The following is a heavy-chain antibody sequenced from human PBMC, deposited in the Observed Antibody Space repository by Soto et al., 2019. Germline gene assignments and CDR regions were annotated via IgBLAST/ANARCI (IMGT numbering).Heavy chain of an antibody. CDR2: ILNSGRG. D-gene: IGHD6-6*01. CDR3: AGLVGRGKFSRLQY. J-gene: IGHJ1*01. V-gene: IGHV4-4*02. CDR1: GDSISVNTW. Sequence: QVLLQESDPALVKPSGTLSLTCDVSGDSISVNTWWSWVRQTPGKGLEWIGEILNSGRGNYNPSLRSRVTISIYKSNNQVSLRLRSMTAAYTALYYCAGLVGRGKFSRLQYWGQGTLVTVSS.